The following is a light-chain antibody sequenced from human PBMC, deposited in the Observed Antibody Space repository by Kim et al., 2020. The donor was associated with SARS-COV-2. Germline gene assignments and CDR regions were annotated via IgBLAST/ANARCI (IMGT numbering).Light chain of an antibody. Sequence: DIVMTQSPLSLPVTSGEPASIFCRSSQSLLHSNGYNYLDWYLQKPEQSPQLLIYLGSNRASGVPDRFSGSGSGTDFTLKISKVEAEDVGVYYCMQALQTPYTFGQGTKLEI. CDR1: QSLLHSNGYNY. CDR3: MQALQTPYT. V-gene: IGKV2-28*01. J-gene: IGKJ2*01. CDR2: LGS.